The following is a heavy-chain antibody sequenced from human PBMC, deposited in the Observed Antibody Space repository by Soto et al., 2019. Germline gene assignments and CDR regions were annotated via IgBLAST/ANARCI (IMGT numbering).Heavy chain of an antibody. V-gene: IGHV3-23*01. CDR2: ISGSGDST. Sequence: PGGSLRLSCAASGFSFSSYAMSWVRQAAGKGLEWVSGISGSGDSTYYADSVKGRFTISRDNSKNTLCLQMNSLRAEDTAVYYCAKTSLGSSLKNFDYWGQGTLVTVSS. J-gene: IGHJ4*02. D-gene: IGHD2-2*01. CDR1: GFSFSSYA. CDR3: AKTSLGSSLKNFDY.